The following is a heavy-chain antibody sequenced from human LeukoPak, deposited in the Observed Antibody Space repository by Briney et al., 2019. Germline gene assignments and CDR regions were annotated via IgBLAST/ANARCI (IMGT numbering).Heavy chain of an antibody. V-gene: IGHV3-66*01. D-gene: IGHD2-21*01. CDR3: ARGVVCGGDCYDY. CDR2: IYSGGST. CDR1: GFTVNSNY. Sequence: HPGGSLRLSCAASGFTVNSNYMTWVRQAPGKGLEWVSVIYSGGSTYYADSVKGRFTISRDNSKNTLYLQMNSLRAEDTAVYYCARGVVCGGDCYDYWGQGTLVTVSS. J-gene: IGHJ4*02.